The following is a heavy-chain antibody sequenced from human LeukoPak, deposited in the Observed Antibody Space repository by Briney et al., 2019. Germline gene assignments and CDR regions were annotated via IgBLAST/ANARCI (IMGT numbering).Heavy chain of an antibody. V-gene: IGHV4-39*07. CDR3: ARTGGSFYFYYYMDV. Sequence: SETLSLTCTVSGGSIRSSSYNWGWIRQPPGKGLEWIGSIHYTGTTYYNPSLKSRVTISVDTSKNQFSLKLSSVTAADTAVYYCARTGGSFYFYYYMDVWGKGTTVTVSS. CDR1: GGSIRSSSYN. D-gene: IGHD1-26*01. J-gene: IGHJ6*03. CDR2: IHYTGTT.